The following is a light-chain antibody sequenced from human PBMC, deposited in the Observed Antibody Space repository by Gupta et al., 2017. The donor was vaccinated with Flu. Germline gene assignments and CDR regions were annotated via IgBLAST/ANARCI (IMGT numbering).Light chain of an antibody. CDR2: EVS. Sequence: QSALTQPRSVSGSPGQSVTISCTGTSSDVGGYNYVSWHQKHPGKAPKVMIYEVSQRPSGVPGRFSGSKAGNTASLTISGLQAEDEADYYCCSYAGSYTLVFGGGTKLTVL. CDR1: SSDVGGYNY. J-gene: IGLJ2*01. V-gene: IGLV2-11*01. CDR3: CSYAGSYTLV.